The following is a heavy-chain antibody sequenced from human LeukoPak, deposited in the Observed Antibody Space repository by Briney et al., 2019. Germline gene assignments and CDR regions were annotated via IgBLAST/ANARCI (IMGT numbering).Heavy chain of an antibody. CDR1: GYTFTSYG. CDR3: ARARGSGSYYPRPYFDY. V-gene: IGHV1-18*01. CDR2: ISAYNGNT. J-gene: IGHJ4*02. D-gene: IGHD1-26*01. Sequence: ASVTVSCKASGYTFTSYGISWVRQAPGQGLEWMGWISAYNGNTNYAQKLQGRVTMTTDTSTSTAYMELRSLRSDDTAVYYCARARGSGSYYPRPYFDYWGQGTLVTVSS.